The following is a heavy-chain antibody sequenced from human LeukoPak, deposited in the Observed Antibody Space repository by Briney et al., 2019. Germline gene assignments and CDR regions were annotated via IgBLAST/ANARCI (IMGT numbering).Heavy chain of an antibody. J-gene: IGHJ4*02. V-gene: IGHV3-48*04. Sequence: PGGSLRLSCAASGFTFSSYSMIWVRQAPGKGLEWVSYISSSSSTIYYADSVKGRFTISRDNAKNSLYLQMNSLRAEDTALYYCAKGVSDGIAAGGDYWGQGTLVTVSS. CDR3: AKGVSDGIAAGGDY. CDR2: ISSSSSTI. D-gene: IGHD6-13*01. CDR1: GFTFSSYS.